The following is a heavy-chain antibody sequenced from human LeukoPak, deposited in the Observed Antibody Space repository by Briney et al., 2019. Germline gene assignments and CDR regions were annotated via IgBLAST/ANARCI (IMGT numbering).Heavy chain of an antibody. V-gene: IGHV4-34*01. Sequence: SETLSLTCAVYGGSFSGYYWSWIRQPPGKGLEWIGEINHSGSTNYNPSLKSRVTISVDTSKNQFSLKLSSVTAADTAVYYCARRTSSGWYSRYGYYYYMDVWGKGTTVTISS. CDR3: ARRTSSGWYSRYGYYYYMDV. J-gene: IGHJ6*03. CDR1: GGSFSGYY. CDR2: INHSGST. D-gene: IGHD6-19*01.